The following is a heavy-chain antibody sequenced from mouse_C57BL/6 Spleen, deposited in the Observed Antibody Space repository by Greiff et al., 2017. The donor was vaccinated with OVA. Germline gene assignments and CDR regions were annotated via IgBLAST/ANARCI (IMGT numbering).Heavy chain of an antibody. CDR3: ARRGGGYAMDD. J-gene: IGHJ4*01. V-gene: IGHV1-69*01. CDR2: IDPSDSYT. Sequence: VQLQQPGAELVMPGASVKLSCKASGYTFTSYWMHWVKQRPGQGLEWIGEIDPSDSYTNYNQKFKGKSTLTVDKSSSTAYMQLSSLTSEDSAVYYCARRGGGYAMDDWGQGTSVTVSS. CDR1: GYTFTSYW.